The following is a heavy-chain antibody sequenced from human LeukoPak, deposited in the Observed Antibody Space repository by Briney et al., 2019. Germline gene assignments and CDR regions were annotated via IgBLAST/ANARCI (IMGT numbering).Heavy chain of an antibody. V-gene: IGHV3-66*01. CDR3: ARVTYGTTGWYGPSDF. CDR2: IYSSGSA. Sequence: PGGSLRLSCAASRLNVSNSYMRWVRQAPGKGLEWVSIIYSSGSAYYAVSVGGRFTMSRDSSRNTVSLQMSSLRVDDTAVYFCARVTYGTTGWYGPSDFWGPGTLVTASS. J-gene: IGHJ4*02. CDR1: RLNVSNSY. D-gene: IGHD6-19*01.